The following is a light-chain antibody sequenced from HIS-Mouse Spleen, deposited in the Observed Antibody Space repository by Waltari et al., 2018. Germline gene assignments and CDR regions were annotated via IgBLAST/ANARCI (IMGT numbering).Light chain of an antibody. J-gene: IGLJ1*01. CDR3: SSYTSSSTGV. CDR2: EVS. Sequence: QSALTQPASVSGSPGQSITISSPGTSRAVGGYNYFPWYQQHPGKAPKLMIYEVSNRPSGVSNRFSGSKSGNTASLTISGLQAEDEADYYCSSYTSSSTGVFGTGTKVTVL. CDR1: SRAVGGYNY. V-gene: IGLV2-14*01.